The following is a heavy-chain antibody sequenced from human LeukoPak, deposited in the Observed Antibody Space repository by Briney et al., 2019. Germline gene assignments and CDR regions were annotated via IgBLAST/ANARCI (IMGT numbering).Heavy chain of an antibody. CDR3: ATLSVVVPAAIPYYYGMDV. D-gene: IGHD2-2*02. CDR1: GGSFSGYY. Sequence: SETLSLTCAVYGGSFSGYYWSWIRQPPGKGLEWIGEINHSGSTNYNPSLKSRVTISVDTSKNQFSLKLSSVTAADTAVYYCATLSVVVPAAIPYYYGMDVWGQGTTVTVSS. V-gene: IGHV4-34*01. J-gene: IGHJ6*02. CDR2: INHSGST.